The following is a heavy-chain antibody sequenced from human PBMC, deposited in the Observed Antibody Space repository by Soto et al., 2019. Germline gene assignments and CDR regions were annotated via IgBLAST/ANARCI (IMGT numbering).Heavy chain of an antibody. CDR3: AKDLGFEYSSSSLPY. D-gene: IGHD6-6*01. V-gene: IGHV3-30*18. Sequence: QVQLVESGGGVVQPGRSLRLSCAASGFTFSSYGMHWVRQAPGKGLEWVAVISYDGSNKYYADSVKGRFTISRDNSKNTLYLQMNSLRAEDTAVYYCAKDLGFEYSSSSLPYWGQGTLVTVSS. CDR2: ISYDGSNK. CDR1: GFTFSSYG. J-gene: IGHJ4*02.